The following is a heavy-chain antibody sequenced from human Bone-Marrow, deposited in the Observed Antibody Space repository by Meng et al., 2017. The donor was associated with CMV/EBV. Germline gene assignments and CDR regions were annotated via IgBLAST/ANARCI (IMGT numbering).Heavy chain of an antibody. V-gene: IGHV3-7*01. CDR2: IKQDGSEK. CDR1: GFTFSSYA. D-gene: IGHD2-8*01. CDR3: ARVMGGREGYYYYGMDV. J-gene: IGHJ6*02. Sequence: GGSLRLSCAASGFTFSSYAMSWVRQAPGKGLEWVANIKQDGSEKYYVDSVKGRFTISRDNAKNSLYLQMNSLRAEDTAVYYCARVMGGREGYYYYGMDVWGQGTTVTVSS.